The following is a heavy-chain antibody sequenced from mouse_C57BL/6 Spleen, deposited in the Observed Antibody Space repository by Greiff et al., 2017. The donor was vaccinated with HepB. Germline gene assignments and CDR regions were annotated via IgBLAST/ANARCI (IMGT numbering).Heavy chain of an antibody. CDR2: IHPNSGST. Sequence: QVQLQQPGAELVKPGASVKLSCKASGYTFTSYWMHWVKQRPGQGLEWIGMIHPNSGSTNYNEKFKSKATLTVDKSSSTAYMQLSSLTSEDSAVYYFAKGYYGSSYGWFAYWGQGTLVTVSA. J-gene: IGHJ3*01. D-gene: IGHD1-1*01. CDR3: AKGYYGSSYGWFAY. V-gene: IGHV1-64*01. CDR1: GYTFTSYW.